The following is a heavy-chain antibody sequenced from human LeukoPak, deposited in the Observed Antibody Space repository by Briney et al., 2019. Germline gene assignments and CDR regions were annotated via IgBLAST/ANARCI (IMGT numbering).Heavy chain of an antibody. CDR1: DGSITNYY. V-gene: IGHV4-59*01. D-gene: IGHD3-10*01. CDR3: ARVPSGSGRFSLDYFDS. Sequence: SETLSLTCTVSDGSITNYYWSWIRQPPGRGLDWIGYIYYSGHTYHSPSFRSRVTISVDLSKKQFSLRLNSVTAADTAVYYCARVPSGSGRFSLDYFDSWGQGILVTVSS. J-gene: IGHJ4*02. CDR2: IYYSGHT.